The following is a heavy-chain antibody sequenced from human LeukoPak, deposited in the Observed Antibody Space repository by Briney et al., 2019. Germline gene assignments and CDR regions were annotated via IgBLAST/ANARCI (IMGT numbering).Heavy chain of an antibody. J-gene: IGHJ4*02. Sequence: PSETLSLTCAVSGGSISSGGYSWSWIRQPPGKGLEWIGYIYHSGSTYYNPSLKSRVTISVDRSKNQFSLKLSSVAAADTAVYYCARVGGDYFYFDYWGQGTLVTVSS. CDR3: ARVGGDYFYFDY. V-gene: IGHV4-30-2*01. CDR2: IYHSGST. D-gene: IGHD4-17*01. CDR1: GGSISSGGYS.